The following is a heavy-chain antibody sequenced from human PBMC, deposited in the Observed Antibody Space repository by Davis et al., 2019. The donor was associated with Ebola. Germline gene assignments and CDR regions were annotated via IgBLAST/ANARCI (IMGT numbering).Heavy chain of an antibody. CDR1: GYTFTGYY. J-gene: IGHJ4*02. CDR2: IIPILGIA. V-gene: IGHV1-69*02. Sequence: SVKVSCKASGYTFTGYYMHWVRQAPGQGLEWMGRIIPILGIANYAQKLQGRVTITADKSTSTAYMELSSLRSEDTAVYYCASGESIYDSSGYPLDYWGQGTLVTVSS. CDR3: ASGESIYDSSGYPLDY. D-gene: IGHD3-22*01.